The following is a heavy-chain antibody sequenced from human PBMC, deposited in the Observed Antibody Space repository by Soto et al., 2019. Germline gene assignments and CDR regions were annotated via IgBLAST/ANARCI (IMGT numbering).Heavy chain of an antibody. V-gene: IGHV3-30*18. CDR3: AKDEPLAAAYPSRYYYYYGMDV. D-gene: IGHD6-13*01. CDR2: ISYDGSNK. Sequence: GGSLRLSCAASGFTFSSYGMHWVRQAPGKGLEWVAVISYDGSNKYYADSVKGRFTISRDNSKNTLYLQMNSLRAEDTAVYYCAKDEPLAAAYPSRYYYYYGMDVWGQGTTVTVSS. J-gene: IGHJ6*02. CDR1: GFTFSSYG.